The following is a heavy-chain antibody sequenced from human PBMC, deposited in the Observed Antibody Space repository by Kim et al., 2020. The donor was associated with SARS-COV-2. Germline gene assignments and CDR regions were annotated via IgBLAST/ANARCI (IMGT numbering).Heavy chain of an antibody. V-gene: IGHV3-74*01. D-gene: IGHD1-1*01. CDR3: AGGPESNGHLLEY. J-gene: IGHJ4*02. Sequence: FADFRKGRFSISRDNSKRTLYLQMNSLRAEDSGVYYWAGGPESNGHLLEYWGQGTLVTVSS.